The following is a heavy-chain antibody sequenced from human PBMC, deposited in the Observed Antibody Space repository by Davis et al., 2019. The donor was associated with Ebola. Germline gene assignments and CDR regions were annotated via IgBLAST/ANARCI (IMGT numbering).Heavy chain of an antibody. J-gene: IGHJ2*01. V-gene: IGHV3-23*01. D-gene: IGHD2-8*02. CDR2: ISGSGGST. CDR3: VKRRMDYCTGGVCYSDWYFDL. Sequence: PGGSLRLSCAASGFTFSSYAMSWVRQAPGKGLEWVSAISGSGGSTYYADSVKGRFTISRDNSKNTLYLQMNSLRAEDTAVYYCVKRRMDYCTGGVCYSDWYFDLWGRGTLVTVSS. CDR1: GFTFSSYA.